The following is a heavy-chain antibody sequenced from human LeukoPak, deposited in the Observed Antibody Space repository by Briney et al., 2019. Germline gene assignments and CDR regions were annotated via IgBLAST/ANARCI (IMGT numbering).Heavy chain of an antibody. CDR1: GFTFSSYG. D-gene: IGHD3-22*01. CDR3: AKSSSWLSERYYFDY. V-gene: IGHV3-30*18. J-gene: IGHJ4*02. CDR2: ISYDGSNK. Sequence: GGSLRLSCAASGFTFSSYGMHWVRQAPGRGLEWVAVISYDGSNKYYVDSMKGRFTISRDNSENTLYLQMNSLRAEDTAVYYCAKSSSWLSERYYFDYWGQGTLVTVPS.